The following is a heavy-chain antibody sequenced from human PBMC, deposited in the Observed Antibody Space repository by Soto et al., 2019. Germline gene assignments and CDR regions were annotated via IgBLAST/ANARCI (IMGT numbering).Heavy chain of an antibody. Sequence: QVQLVQSGAEVKEPGASVKVSCKPSGYTFTRNGISWVRQAPGQGVEWVGWISTNSGNTDYAQKLQGRVTLTTDTSTNTAYLELRSLRSDDTAVYYCARDKDYMLDYWGQGTLVTVSS. CDR3: ARDKDYMLDY. D-gene: IGHD4-4*01. V-gene: IGHV1-18*01. CDR2: ISTNSGNT. CDR1: GYTFTRNG. J-gene: IGHJ4*02.